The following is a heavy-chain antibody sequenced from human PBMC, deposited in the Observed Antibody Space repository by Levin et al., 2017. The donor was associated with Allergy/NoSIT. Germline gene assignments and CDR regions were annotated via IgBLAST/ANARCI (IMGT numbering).Heavy chain of an antibody. CDR2: ISENGGSS. D-gene: IGHD3-22*01. CDR3: AKDWRLPTIYYDGSDHDF. J-gene: IGHJ4*02. V-gene: IGHV3-23*01. CDR1: GITFSRYA. Sequence: QAGGSLRLSCAASGITFSRYAMTWVRQAPGKGLEWVSSISENGGSSYYADSVKGRFTVSRDNSKNTLYLQMNGLRAGDTAIYYCAKDWRLPTIYYDGSDHDFWGQGTLVTVSS.